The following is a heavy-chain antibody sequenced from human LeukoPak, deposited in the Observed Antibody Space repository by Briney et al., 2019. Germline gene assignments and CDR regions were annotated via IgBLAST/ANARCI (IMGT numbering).Heavy chain of an antibody. CDR3: ARGRGFGELDY. CDR2: INSDGSST. Sequence: GGSLRLSCAASGFTFSSHWMHWVRQAPGKGLVWVSRINSDGSSTSYADSVKGRFTISRDNAKNSLYLQMNSLRAEDTAVYYCARGRGFGELDYWGQGTLVTVSS. CDR1: GFTFSSHW. D-gene: IGHD3-10*01. J-gene: IGHJ4*02. V-gene: IGHV3-74*01.